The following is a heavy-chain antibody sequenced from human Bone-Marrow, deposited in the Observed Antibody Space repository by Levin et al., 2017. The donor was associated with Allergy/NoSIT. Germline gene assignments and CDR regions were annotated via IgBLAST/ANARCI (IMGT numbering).Heavy chain of an antibody. D-gene: IGHD2-2*01. Sequence: GESLKISCAASGFTFSNYAMSWVRQAPGKGLEWVSGISGSGGRTYYADSVKGRFTTSRDDSKNTLYPEMNSLRAEDTAVYYCAKDTPALSAGPYFDFWGQGTLVTVSS. CDR3: AKDTPALSAGPYFDF. V-gene: IGHV3-23*01. J-gene: IGHJ4*02. CDR1: GFTFSNYA. CDR2: ISGSGGRT.